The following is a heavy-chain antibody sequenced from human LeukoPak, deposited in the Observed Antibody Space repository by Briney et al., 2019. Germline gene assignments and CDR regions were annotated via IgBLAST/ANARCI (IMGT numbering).Heavy chain of an antibody. CDR1: GFTFNNFG. D-gene: IGHD6-13*01. J-gene: IGHJ6*02. CDR3: AKDISSSGWSSSWYGMDV. V-gene: IGHV3-30*02. CDR2: IQYNGNNK. Sequence: GGSLRLSCAASGFTFNNFGMHWVRQAPGKGLEWVTFIQYNGNNKYYADSVKGRFTISRDNSKNTLYLQMDSLRVEDTAVYYCAKDISSSGWSSSWYGMDVWGQGTTVTVSS.